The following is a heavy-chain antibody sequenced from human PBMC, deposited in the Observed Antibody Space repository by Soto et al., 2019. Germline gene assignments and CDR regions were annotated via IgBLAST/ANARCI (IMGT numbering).Heavy chain of an antibody. Sequence: EVQLLESGGGLVQPGGSLSLSCAASGFTFSSYAMSWVRQAPGKGLEWVSAISGSGGSTYYADSVKGRFTISRDNSKNARYLQMSSLRAEDTAVYYWAKDLEWELLTYWGQGTLVTVSS. J-gene: IGHJ4*02. CDR2: ISGSGGST. CDR1: GFTFSSYA. D-gene: IGHD1-26*01. CDR3: AKDLEWELLTY. V-gene: IGHV3-23*01.